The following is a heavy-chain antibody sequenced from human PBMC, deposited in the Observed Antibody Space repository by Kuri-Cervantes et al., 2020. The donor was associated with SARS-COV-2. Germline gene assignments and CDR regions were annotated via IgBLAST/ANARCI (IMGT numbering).Heavy chain of an antibody. CDR3: ARGGVVTADWYFDL. CDR1: GFPFRSYW. D-gene: IGHD2-21*02. J-gene: IGHJ2*01. V-gene: IGHV3-74*01. Sequence: GGSLRLSCAASGFPFRSYWMHWVRQAPGKGLVWVSRTNSDGISTSYADSVKGRFTISRDNAKNTLYLQLNSLGAEDTAVYYCARGGVVTADWYFDLRGRGTLVTVSS. CDR2: TNSDGIST.